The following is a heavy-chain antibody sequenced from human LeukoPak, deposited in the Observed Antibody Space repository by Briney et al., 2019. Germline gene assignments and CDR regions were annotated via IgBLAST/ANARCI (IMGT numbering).Heavy chain of an antibody. D-gene: IGHD5-18*01. Sequence: GASVKVSCKASGGTFSNYAINWVRQAPGQGLEWMGGIIPIFGTPNYVQKFQGRVTITADESTSTAYMELSSLRSEDTAVYYCARASSDDAAMATPFAYWGQGTLVTVSS. J-gene: IGHJ4*02. CDR1: GGTFSNYA. CDR2: IIPIFGTP. V-gene: IGHV1-69*13. CDR3: ARASSDDAAMATPFAY.